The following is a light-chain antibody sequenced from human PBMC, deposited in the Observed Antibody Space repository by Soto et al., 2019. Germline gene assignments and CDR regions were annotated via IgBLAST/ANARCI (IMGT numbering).Light chain of an antibody. CDR2: TNN. J-gene: IGLJ1*01. Sequence: QSVVTQPPSASGTPGQGVSISCSGSNSNIGSNTVNWYQHLPGTAPKLLIYTNNQRPSGVPDRFSASKSGTSASLAISGLQSGDEADYYCAAWDDSLNGYVFGPGTKLTVL. V-gene: IGLV1-44*01. CDR1: NSNIGSNT. CDR3: AAWDDSLNGYV.